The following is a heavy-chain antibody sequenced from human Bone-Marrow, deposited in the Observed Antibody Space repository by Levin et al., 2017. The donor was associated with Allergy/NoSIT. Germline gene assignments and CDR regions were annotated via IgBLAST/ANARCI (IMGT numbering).Heavy chain of an antibody. J-gene: IGHJ4*02. CDR1: GFTFSTYG. CDR3: ARGPGNSGWFFDY. D-gene: IGHD6-19*01. CDR2: IWYDGNNK. V-gene: IGHV3-33*01. Sequence: PGGSLRLSCVVSGFTFSTYGMHWVRQAPGKGLEWVAVIWYDGNNKYYADSVKGRFTISRDNSKNTLYLQMNSLRAEDTAVYYCARGPGNSGWFFDYWGQGTLVTVSS.